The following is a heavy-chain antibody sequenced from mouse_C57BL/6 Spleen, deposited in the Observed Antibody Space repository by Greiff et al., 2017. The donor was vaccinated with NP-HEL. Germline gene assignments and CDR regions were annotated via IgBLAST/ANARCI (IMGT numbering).Heavy chain of an antibody. CDR2: IYPGSGST. D-gene: IGHD2-2*01. J-gene: IGHJ4*01. CDR3: ARKGVIFLYAMDY. Sequence: QVHVKQSGAELVKPGASVKMSCKASGYTFTSYWITWVKQRPGQGLEWIGDIYPGSGSTNYNEKFKSKATLTVDTSSSTAYMQLSSLTSEDSAVYYCARKGVIFLYAMDYWGQGTSVTVSS. CDR1: GYTFTSYW. V-gene: IGHV1-55*01.